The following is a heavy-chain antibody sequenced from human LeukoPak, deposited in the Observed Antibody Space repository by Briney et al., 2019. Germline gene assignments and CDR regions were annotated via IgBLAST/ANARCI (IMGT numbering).Heavy chain of an antibody. CDR1: GGSIRNWA. J-gene: IGHJ4*02. V-gene: IGHV4-4*07. CDR3: ATGGGDFDH. D-gene: IGHD3-16*01. Sequence: SETLSLTCSVSGGSIRNWAWSWIRQPAGKGLDWLGRVSTSGSATYNPSLKSRVTMSVDTSKNQFSLRLSSVTAADTAVYYCATGGGDFDHWGQGTLVTVSS. CDR2: VSTSGSA.